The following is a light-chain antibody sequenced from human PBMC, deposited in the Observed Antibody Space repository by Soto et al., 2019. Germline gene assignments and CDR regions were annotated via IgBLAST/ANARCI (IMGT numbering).Light chain of an antibody. CDR2: YDS. CDR3: QVWDSSSDRLAV. CDR1: NSGSKS. J-gene: IGLJ7*01. V-gene: IGLV3-21*04. Sequence: SYELTQPPSVSVAPGKTARITCGGNNSGSKSVHWYQQKPGQAPVLVIYYDSDRPSGIPERFSGSNSGNTATLTISRVEAGDEADYYCQVWDSSSDRLAVFGGGTQLTVL.